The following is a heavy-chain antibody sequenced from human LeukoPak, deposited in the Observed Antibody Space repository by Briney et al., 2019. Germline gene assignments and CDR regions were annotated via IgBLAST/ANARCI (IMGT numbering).Heavy chain of an antibody. J-gene: IGHJ6*02. D-gene: IGHD1-1*01. CDR3: ARDGRSTTTHYYYYGMDV. CDR1: GYTFTSYD. V-gene: IGHV1-8*01. Sequence: ASVKVSCKASGYTFTSYDINWVRQATGQGLEWMGWMNPNSGNTGYAQKLQGRVTMTRNTSISTAYMELSSLRSEDTAVYYCARDGRSTTTHYYYYGMDVWGQGTTVTVSS. CDR2: MNPNSGNT.